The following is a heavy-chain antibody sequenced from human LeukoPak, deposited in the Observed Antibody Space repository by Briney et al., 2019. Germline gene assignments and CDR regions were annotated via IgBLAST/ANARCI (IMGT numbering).Heavy chain of an antibody. V-gene: IGHV4-34*01. D-gene: IGHD3-10*01. CDR3: ARGKRIYYGSGSFNWFDP. J-gene: IGHJ5*02. CDR1: GGSFSGYY. Sequence: SETLSLTCAVYGGSFSGYYWSWIRQPPGKGLEWIGEINHSGSTNYNPSLKSRVTISVDTSKNQFSLKLSSVTAADTAVYYCARGKRIYYGSGSFNWFDPWGKGTLVTVSS. CDR2: INHSGST.